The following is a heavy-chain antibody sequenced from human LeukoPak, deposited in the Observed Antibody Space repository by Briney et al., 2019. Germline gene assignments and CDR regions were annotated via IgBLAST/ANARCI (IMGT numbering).Heavy chain of an antibody. CDR1: GGSFSGYY. J-gene: IGHJ3*02. D-gene: IGHD3-22*01. V-gene: IGHV4-34*01. CDR2: INHSGST. Sequence: SETLSLTCAVYGGSFSGYYWSWIRQPPGKGLEWIGEINHSGSTNYNPSLKSRVTISVDTSKNQFSLKLSSVTAADTAVYYCARGGSVTMIVDNAFDIWGQGTMVTVSS. CDR3: ARGGSVTMIVDNAFDI.